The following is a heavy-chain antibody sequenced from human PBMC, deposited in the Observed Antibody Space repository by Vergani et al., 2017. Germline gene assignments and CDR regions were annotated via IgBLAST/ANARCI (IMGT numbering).Heavy chain of an antibody. Sequence: HLVQSGAEVKKPGASVKVSCKASGFTFTSSAMQWVRQARGQRLEWIGWIVVGSGNTNYAQKFQERVTITRDMSTSTAYMELSSLRSEDTAVYYCAGAGNDEWLRFPPLGYYYGMDVWGQGTTVTVSS. CDR3: AGAGNDEWLRFPPLGYYYGMDV. J-gene: IGHJ6*02. CDR1: GFTFTSSA. V-gene: IGHV1-58*02. CDR2: IVVGSGNT. D-gene: IGHD5-12*01.